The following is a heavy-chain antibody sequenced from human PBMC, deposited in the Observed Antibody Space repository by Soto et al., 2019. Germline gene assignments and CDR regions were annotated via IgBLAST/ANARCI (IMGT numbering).Heavy chain of an antibody. V-gene: IGHV1-69*06. J-gene: IGHJ3*02. CDR3: ASTGEAPEGDESGRGDAFDI. D-gene: IGHD1-26*01. Sequence: SVKVSCKASGYTFTSHGISWVRQVPGQGLEWMGGIIPVSGTANYAVKFQGRVTITVDRVTSTGYMELTSLRSEDTAVYFCASTGEAPEGDESGRGDAFDIWGQGTKVTVSS. CDR2: IIPVSGTA. CDR1: GYTFTSHG.